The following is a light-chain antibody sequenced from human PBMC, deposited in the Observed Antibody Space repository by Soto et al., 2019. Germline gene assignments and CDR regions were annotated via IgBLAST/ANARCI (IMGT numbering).Light chain of an antibody. Sequence: QSVLTQPASVSGSPGQSITISCVGTSGDIGDYNYVSWYQQHPGKVPKVIIYDVSNRPSGVSNRFSGSKSGNTASLTISGLQAEDEADYYCSSYTTSNTRQIVFGTGTKATVL. CDR1: SGDIGDYNY. J-gene: IGLJ1*01. CDR2: DVS. V-gene: IGLV2-14*01. CDR3: SSYTTSNTRQIV.